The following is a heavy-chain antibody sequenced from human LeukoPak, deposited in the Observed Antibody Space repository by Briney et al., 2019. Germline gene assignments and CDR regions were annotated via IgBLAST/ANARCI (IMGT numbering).Heavy chain of an antibody. CDR1: GFTFSSYA. CDR2: ISGSGGST. V-gene: IGHV3-23*01. Sequence: PGGSLRLSCAASGFTFSSYAMSWVRQAPGKGLEWVSAISGSGGSTYYADSVKGRFTISRDNSKNTLYLQMNSLRAEDTAVYYCANRPSRGPDRSIAVVVQWGQGTLVTVSS. D-gene: IGHD6-19*01. CDR3: ANRPSRGPDRSIAVVVQ. J-gene: IGHJ4*02.